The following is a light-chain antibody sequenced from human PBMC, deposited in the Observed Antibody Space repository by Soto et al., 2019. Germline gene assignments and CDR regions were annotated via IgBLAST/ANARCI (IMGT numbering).Light chain of an antibody. Sequence: DIQMTQSPSSLSASVGETITITCRASQSISSSLNWFQHSPGQPPKLLLFAASNLHAGVPPRFSGSGSGTSFRLTLRRLRPEGFATYYLQLGFNIPRTFGSGTRVEF. CDR1: QSISSS. V-gene: IGKV1-39*01. CDR2: AAS. CDR3: QLGFNIPRT. J-gene: IGKJ4*02.